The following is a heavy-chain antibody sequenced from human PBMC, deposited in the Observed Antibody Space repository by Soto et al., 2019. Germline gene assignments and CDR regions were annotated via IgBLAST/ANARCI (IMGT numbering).Heavy chain of an antibody. Sequence: GGSLRLSCAASGFTFSSYGMNWVRQAPGKGLEWVSSISDTGGNTYCADSVKGRFTISRDNSKNTLYLQMNSLRAEDTAVYYCARTIPRIAAACTDYWGQGTLVTVSS. CDR3: ARTIPRIAAACTDY. CDR1: GFTFSSYG. J-gene: IGHJ4*02. V-gene: IGHV3-23*01. D-gene: IGHD6-13*01. CDR2: ISDTGGNT.